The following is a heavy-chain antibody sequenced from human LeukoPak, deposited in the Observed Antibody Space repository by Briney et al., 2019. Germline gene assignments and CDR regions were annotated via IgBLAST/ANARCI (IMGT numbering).Heavy chain of an antibody. CDR2: INHSGST. CDR1: GGSFSGYY. CDR3: AASIAALDV. D-gene: IGHD6-6*01. V-gene: IGHV4-34*01. J-gene: IGHJ6*02. Sequence: SETLSLTCAVYGGSFSGYYWSWTRQPPGKGLEWIGEINHSGSTNYNPSLKSRVTISVDTSKNQFSLKLSSVTAADTAVYYCAASIAALDVWGQGTTVTVSS.